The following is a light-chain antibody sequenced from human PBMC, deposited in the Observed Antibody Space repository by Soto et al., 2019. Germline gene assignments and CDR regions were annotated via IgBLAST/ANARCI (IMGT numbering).Light chain of an antibody. V-gene: IGKV4-1*01. CDR1: QSVLYSAKNKNF. CDR3: QQHYITPIT. Sequence: DIVMTQSPDSLAVSLGERATIHCKSSQSVLYSAKNKNFLTWYQQKPGQPPKLLIYWASTRESGVPDRFTGSGSGTDFTLTMNSLQAEDVAVYYCQQHYITPITFGQGTRLEIK. CDR2: WAS. J-gene: IGKJ5*01.